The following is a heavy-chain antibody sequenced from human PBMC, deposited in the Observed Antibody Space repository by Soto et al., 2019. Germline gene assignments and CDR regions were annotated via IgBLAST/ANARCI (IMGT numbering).Heavy chain of an antibody. J-gene: IGHJ4*02. CDR1: GGSISSYY. CDR3: ATSSGWYYFAY. V-gene: IGHV4-59*01. CDR2: IYYSGST. D-gene: IGHD6-19*01. Sequence: PSETLSLTCTVSGGSISSYYWSWIRQPPGKGLEWIGYIYYSGSTYYNPSLKSRVTISVDTSKNQFSLKLSSVTAADTAMYYCATSSGWYYFAYWGQGTLVTVSS.